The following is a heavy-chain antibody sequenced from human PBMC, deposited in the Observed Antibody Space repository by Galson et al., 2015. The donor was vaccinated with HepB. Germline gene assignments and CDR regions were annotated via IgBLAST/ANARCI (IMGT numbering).Heavy chain of an antibody. J-gene: IGHJ1*01. D-gene: IGHD3-10*01. CDR3: AREHYYGSGSYYD. V-gene: IGHV3-66*01. Sequence: SLRLSCAVSGFPVMTNYMTWVRQAPGKGLEWVSVIYSDGRTIYADSVKGRFSISRDATKNTAYLHLNSLRVEDTALYYCAREHYYGSGSYYDWGQGTLVTVSS. CDR2: IYSDGRT. CDR1: GFPVMTNY.